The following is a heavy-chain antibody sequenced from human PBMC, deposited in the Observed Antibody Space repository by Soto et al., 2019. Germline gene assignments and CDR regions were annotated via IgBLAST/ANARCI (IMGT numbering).Heavy chain of an antibody. CDR3: ARGPGGGFVDY. CDR2: INDSGGET. Sequence: LRLSCVAFGFTFSSYAVSWVRQAPGKGLEWVSGINDSGGETYYADSVKGRFAISRDNSKNTLYLQMSSLRAEDTAVYYCARGPGGGFVDYWGQGTLVTVSS. J-gene: IGHJ4*02. V-gene: IGHV3-23*01. D-gene: IGHD2-15*01. CDR1: GFTFSSYA.